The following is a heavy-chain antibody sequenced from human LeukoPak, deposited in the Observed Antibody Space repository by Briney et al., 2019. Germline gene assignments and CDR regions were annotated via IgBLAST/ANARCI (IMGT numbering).Heavy chain of an antibody. V-gene: IGHV4-34*01. CDR3: AKQGSWGPGIDY. Sequence: SETLSLTCAVYGGSFSGYYWSWIRQPPGKGLEWIGEINHSGSTNYNPSLKSRVTISVDTSKNQFSLKLSSVTAADTAVYYCAKQGSWGPGIDYWGQGTLVTVSS. J-gene: IGHJ4*02. D-gene: IGHD7-27*01. CDR1: GGSFSGYY. CDR2: INHSGST.